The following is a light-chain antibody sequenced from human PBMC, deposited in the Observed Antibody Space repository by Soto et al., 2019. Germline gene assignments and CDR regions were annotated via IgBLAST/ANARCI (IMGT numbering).Light chain of an antibody. CDR1: SSNIAINT. CDR3: SKLEYRLNGFV. V-gene: IGLV1-44*01. Sequence: QSVLTQPPSASGTPGQRVTISCSGSSSNIAINTVNWYQQLPGTAPKLLIYNNNQRPSGVPDRFSGSKSGTSASLAISGLQSEEEANYYCSKLEYRLNGFVFGGGTKLTVL. J-gene: IGLJ2*01. CDR2: NNN.